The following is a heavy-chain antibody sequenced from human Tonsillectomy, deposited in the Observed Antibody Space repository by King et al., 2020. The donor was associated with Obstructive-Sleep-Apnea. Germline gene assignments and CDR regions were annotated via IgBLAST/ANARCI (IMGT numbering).Heavy chain of an antibody. Sequence: TLKESGPALVKPTQTLTLTCTFSGFSLSTSGMCVSWIRQPPGKALEWLALIDWDDDKYYSTSLKTRHTISKDTSKNQVVLTMTNMDPVDTATYYCARTLRPYYDFWSGYLGRFDPWGQGTLVTVSS. CDR3: ARTLRPYYDFWSGYLGRFDP. J-gene: IGHJ5*02. CDR2: IDWDDDK. D-gene: IGHD3-3*01. V-gene: IGHV2-70*01. CDR1: GFSLSTSGMC.